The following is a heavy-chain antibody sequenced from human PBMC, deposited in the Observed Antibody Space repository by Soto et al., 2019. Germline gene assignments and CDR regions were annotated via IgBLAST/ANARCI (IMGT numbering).Heavy chain of an antibody. CDR3: ARSRSYYVEDFQK. V-gene: IGHV4-31*03. CDR2: IYYSGLT. J-gene: IGHJ1*01. Sequence: LSLTCSVSGDSISTEGYYWSWIRQHPGKGLEWIGYIYYSGLTSYNPSLKSRVTISRATSKNQFYLKLSSVTAADTAVYYCARSRSYYVEDFQKWGQGTLVTVSS. CDR1: GDSISTEGYY. D-gene: IGHD1-26*01.